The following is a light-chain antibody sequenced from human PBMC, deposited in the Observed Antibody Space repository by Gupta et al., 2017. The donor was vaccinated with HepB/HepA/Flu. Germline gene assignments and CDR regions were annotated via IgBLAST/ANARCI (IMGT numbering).Light chain of an antibody. Sequence: DIQMTQSPSSLSASVGDRVTITCRASQSISSYLNWYQQKPGKAPKLLIYAASSLQSGAPSRFSGSGSGTDFTLTISSLQPEDFATYSCQQSDRTPITFGQRTRLEIK. V-gene: IGKV1-39*01. CDR2: AAS. CDR1: QSISSY. CDR3: QQSDRTPIT. J-gene: IGKJ5*01.